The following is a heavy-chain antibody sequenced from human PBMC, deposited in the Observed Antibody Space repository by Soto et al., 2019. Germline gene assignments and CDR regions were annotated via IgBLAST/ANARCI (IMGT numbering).Heavy chain of an antibody. CDR3: AIHGSGSRY. J-gene: IGHJ4*02. CDR1: GFTFGSYS. Sequence: EVQLVESGGGLVQPGGSLRLSCAASGFTFGSYSMNWVRQAPGKGLEWVSYISSSSSTMYYADSVRGRFTISRDNAKNSLYLQMNSLRAEDTAVYYCAIHGSGSRYWGQGTLVTVSS. D-gene: IGHD3-10*01. V-gene: IGHV3-48*01. CDR2: ISSSSSTM.